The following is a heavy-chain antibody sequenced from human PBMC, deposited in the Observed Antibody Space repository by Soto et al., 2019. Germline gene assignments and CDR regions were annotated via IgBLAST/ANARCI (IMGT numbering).Heavy chain of an antibody. CDR1: GFTFSSYD. Sequence: EVQLVESGGGLVQPGGSLRLSCAASGFTFSSYDMHWVRQATGKGLEWVSAIGTAGDPYYPGSVQGRFTISRENAKNSLYRKMNSLGAGDTAGYYCARGRESTIPARNSGMDVWGQGTTVTVSS. CDR2: IGTAGDP. D-gene: IGHD3-3*01. J-gene: IGHJ6*02. CDR3: ARGRESTIPARNSGMDV. V-gene: IGHV3-13*05.